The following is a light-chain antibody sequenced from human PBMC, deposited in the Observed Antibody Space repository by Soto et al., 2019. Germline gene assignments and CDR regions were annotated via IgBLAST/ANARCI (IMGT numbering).Light chain of an antibody. J-gene: IGLJ2*01. CDR1: SSNIGAGYD. CDR2: DNS. CDR3: QSYDSSLSGSFVV. Sequence: QSALTQPPSVSGAPGQRVTISCTGSSSNIGAGYDVHWYQQLPGTAPKLLIYDNSNRPSGVPDRFSGSKSGTSASLAITGLQAEDEADYYCQSYDSSLSGSFVVFGGGTKVTVL. V-gene: IGLV1-40*01.